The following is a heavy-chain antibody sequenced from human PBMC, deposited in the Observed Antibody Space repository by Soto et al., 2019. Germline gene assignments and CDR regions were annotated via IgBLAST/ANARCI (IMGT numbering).Heavy chain of an antibody. CDR3: ARGPFGIEEDWFDP. CDR1: GDSVSSNSAA. CDR2: TYYRSKWYN. V-gene: IGHV6-1*01. D-gene: IGHD2-15*01. Sequence: SQTLSLTCAISGDSVSSNSAAWNWIRQSPLRGLEWLGRTYYRSKWYNDYAVSVKSRITINPDTSKNQFSLQLNSVTPEDTAVYYCARGPFGIEEDWFDPWGQGTLVTVSS. J-gene: IGHJ5*02.